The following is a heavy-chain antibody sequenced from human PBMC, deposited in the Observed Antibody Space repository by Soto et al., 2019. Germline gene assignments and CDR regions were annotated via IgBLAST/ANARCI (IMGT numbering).Heavy chain of an antibody. Sequence: GGSLRLSCAASGFTFSSYGMHWVRQAPGKGLEWVAVISYDGSNKYYADSVKGRFTISRDNSKNTLYLQMNSLRAEDTAVYYCAKPRDGYNYDAFDIWGQGTMVTVSS. CDR3: AKPRDGYNYDAFDI. CDR1: GFTFSSYG. CDR2: ISYDGSNK. D-gene: IGHD5-12*01. V-gene: IGHV3-30*18. J-gene: IGHJ3*02.